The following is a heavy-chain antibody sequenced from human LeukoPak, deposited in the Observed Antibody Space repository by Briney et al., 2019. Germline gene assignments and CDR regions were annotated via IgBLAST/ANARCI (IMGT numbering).Heavy chain of an antibody. V-gene: IGHV3-23*01. D-gene: IGHD5-18*01. J-gene: IGHJ4*02. CDR1: GSTFSSHA. CDR2: ISGDGGIT. CDR3: ARAAGGYNYGPFDY. Sequence: GGSLRLSCAASGSTFSSHAMSWVRQAPGKGLEWVSTISGDGGITYYADSVKGRFTISRDNAKNSLYLQMHSLRAEDTAVYYCARAAGGYNYGPFDYWGQGTLVTVSS.